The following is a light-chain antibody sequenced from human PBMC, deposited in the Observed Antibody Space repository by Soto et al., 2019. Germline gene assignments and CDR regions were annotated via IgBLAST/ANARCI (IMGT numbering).Light chain of an antibody. CDR3: QQYNNWQFT. CDR1: QSVSSK. Sequence: EIVMTQSPATLSVSPGERATLSCRASQSVSSKLAWYQQKPGLAPRLLIYDASTRTTGIPARFSGSGSGTEFTLIISSLQSEDIAVYYCQQYNNWQFTFGQGTKVDIK. J-gene: IGKJ2*01. CDR2: DAS. V-gene: IGKV3-15*01.